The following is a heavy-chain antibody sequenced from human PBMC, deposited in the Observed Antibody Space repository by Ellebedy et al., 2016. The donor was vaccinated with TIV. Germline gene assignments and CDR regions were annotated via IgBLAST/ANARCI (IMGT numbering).Heavy chain of an antibody. CDR2: IRARAFGGTA. CDR3: TRAHCGGDCPGYNWFDP. Sequence: GGSLRLSCATSGFPFGDYALSWLRQPPGKGLEWVGYIRARAFGGTAEYVASVKGRFTISRDDSRRIAFLQMNSLRNEDTAMYYCTRAHCGGDCPGYNWFDPWGQGTLVTVSS. D-gene: IGHD2-21*02. J-gene: IGHJ5*02. CDR1: GFPFGDYA. V-gene: IGHV3-49*03.